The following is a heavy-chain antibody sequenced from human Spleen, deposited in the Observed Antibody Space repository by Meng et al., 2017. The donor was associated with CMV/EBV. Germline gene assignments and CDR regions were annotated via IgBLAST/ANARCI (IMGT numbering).Heavy chain of an antibody. CDR2: INGGGFNT. CDR1: GFIFSSYS. V-gene: IGHV3-23*01. CDR3: AKGNRQNPFYHGMHV. Sequence: GESLKISCAASGFIFSSYSMNWVRQAPGKGLEWVSGINGGGFNTYYADSVKGRFTISRDNSNNLVYLQMNGLRPEDTAVYYCAKGNRQNPFYHGMHVWGQGSTVTVSS. J-gene: IGHJ6*02. D-gene: IGHD1-14*01.